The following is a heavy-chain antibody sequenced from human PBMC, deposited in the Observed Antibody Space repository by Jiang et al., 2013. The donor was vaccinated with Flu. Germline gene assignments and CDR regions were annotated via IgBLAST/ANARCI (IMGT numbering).Heavy chain of an antibody. CDR2: IYYSGST. Sequence: GLVKPSETLSLTCTVSGGSISSSSYYWGWIRQPPGKGLEWIGSIYYSGSTHYNPSLKSRVTISVDTSKNQFSLKLSSVTAADTAVYYCARGVTPAYSGYDYLSMLALRVVYYYMDVWGKGTTVTVSS. CDR1: GGSISSSSYY. V-gene: IGHV4-39*01. CDR3: ARGVTPAYSGYDYLSMLALRVVYYYMDV. J-gene: IGHJ6*03. D-gene: IGHD5-12*01.